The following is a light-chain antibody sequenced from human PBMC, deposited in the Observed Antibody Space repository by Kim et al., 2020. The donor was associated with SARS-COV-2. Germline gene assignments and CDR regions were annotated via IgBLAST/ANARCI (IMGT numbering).Light chain of an antibody. CDR2: GNS. CDR1: RSNIGAGYD. Sequence: QRVTIYCTGSRSNIGAGYDVHWYQQLPGTAPKLLIYGNSNRPSGVPDRFSGSKSGTSASLAITGLQAEDEADYYCQSYDSSLSGSVFGGGTQLTVL. CDR3: QSYDSSLSGSV. J-gene: IGLJ2*01. V-gene: IGLV1-40*01.